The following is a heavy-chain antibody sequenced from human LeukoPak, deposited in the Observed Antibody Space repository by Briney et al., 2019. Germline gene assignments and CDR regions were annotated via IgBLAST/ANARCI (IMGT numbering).Heavy chain of an antibody. J-gene: IGHJ4*02. D-gene: IGHD6-19*01. V-gene: IGHV1-46*01. Sequence: ASVKVSCKASGYTFTSNYIHWVRQAPGQGLEWMGMIYPRDGSTSYAQKFQGRVTVTRDTSTSTVYMELSSLRSEDTAVYYCARPSVAGPLDYWGQGTLVTVSS. CDR2: IYPRDGST. CDR3: ARPSVAGPLDY. CDR1: GYTFTSNY.